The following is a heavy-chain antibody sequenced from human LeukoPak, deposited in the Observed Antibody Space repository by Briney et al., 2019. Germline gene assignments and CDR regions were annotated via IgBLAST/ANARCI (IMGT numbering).Heavy chain of an antibody. CDR2: IIPIFGTA. CDR3: STKTTVTTSRAEYFQH. Sequence: SVKVSCLASGGTFSSYAISWVRQAPGQGLECMGRIIPIFGTASYAQKFQGRVTSTTDESKSTAYMELISLRSEDTAGYYCSTKTTVTTSRAEYFQHWGQGTLVTVSS. D-gene: IGHD4-17*01. CDR1: GGTFSSYA. V-gene: IGHV1-69*05. J-gene: IGHJ1*01.